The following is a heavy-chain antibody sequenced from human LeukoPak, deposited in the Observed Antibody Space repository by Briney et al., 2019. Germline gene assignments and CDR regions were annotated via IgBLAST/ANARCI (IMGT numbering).Heavy chain of an antibody. J-gene: IGHJ4*02. D-gene: IGHD3-22*01. CDR1: GGSISSGDYY. CDR3: ARRPYDSSGYYFHYFDY. V-gene: IGHV4-30-4*08. CDR2: IYYSGST. Sequence: SETLSLTCTISGGSISSGDYYWRWIRQPRGKGLEWIGYIYYSGSTYYNPSLKSRVSISVDTSKNQFSLKLSSVTAADTSVCYCARRPYDSSGYYFHYFDYWGQGTLVTVSS.